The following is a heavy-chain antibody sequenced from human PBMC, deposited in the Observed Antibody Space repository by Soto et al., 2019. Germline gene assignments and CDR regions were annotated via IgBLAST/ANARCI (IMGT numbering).Heavy chain of an antibody. D-gene: IGHD3-9*01. V-gene: IGHV1-69*01. CDR3: ARVGDITNSGMVV. CDR2: IIPFFATS. J-gene: IGHJ6*02. Sequence: QVQLVQSGAEVKKPGSSVKFSCGASGGTFSSYPINWVRQAPGQGLEWMGGIIPFFATSNYAQTFQGRVTITADESTSRAYMEVRSLRSENTDVYDCARVGDITNSGMVVWGQGTTVTVSS. CDR1: GGTFSSYP.